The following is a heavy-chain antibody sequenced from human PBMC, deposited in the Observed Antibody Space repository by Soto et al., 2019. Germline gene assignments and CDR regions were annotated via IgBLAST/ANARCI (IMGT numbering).Heavy chain of an antibody. CDR3: EKDYRVRGLAY. V-gene: IGHV3-30*18. D-gene: IGHD3-16*01. Sequence: GWSLRLSCAASGFTFSSYGMHWVRQAPGKGLEWVAVISYDGSNKYYADSVKGRFTISRDNSKNTLYLQMNSLRAEDTAVYYCEKDYRVRGLAYWGQGTLVTVSP. J-gene: IGHJ4*02. CDR1: GFTFSSYG. CDR2: ISYDGSNK.